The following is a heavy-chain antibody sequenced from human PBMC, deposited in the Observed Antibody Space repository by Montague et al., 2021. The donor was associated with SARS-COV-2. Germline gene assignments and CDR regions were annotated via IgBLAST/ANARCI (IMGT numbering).Heavy chain of an antibody. V-gene: IGHV4-34*01. Sequence: SETLSLTCAVHGGSFSGYYWNWIRQPPGKGLEWIGEINHGGSTNYNPSLKSRLTISTDTSKNQLTLKLTSVAAADTAVYYCARLRDGVVPSPILGVGPYFSYYYMDVWGKGTTVTVSS. CDR1: GGSFSGYY. CDR2: INHGGST. J-gene: IGHJ6*03. CDR3: ARLRDGVVPSPILGVGPYFSYYYMDV. D-gene: IGHD3-10*01.